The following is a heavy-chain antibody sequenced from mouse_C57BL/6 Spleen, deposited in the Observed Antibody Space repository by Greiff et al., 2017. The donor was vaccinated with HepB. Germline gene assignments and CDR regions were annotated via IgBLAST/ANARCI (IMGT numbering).Heavy chain of an antibody. CDR2: IDPETGGT. CDR3: TREGT. CDR1: GYTFTDYE. Sequence: VQLQESGAELVRPGASVTLSCKASGYTFTDYEMHWVKQTPVHGLEWIGAIDPETGGTAYNQKFKGKAILTADKSSITAYMELRSLTSEDAAVYYDTREGTWGQGTTLTVSS. V-gene: IGHV1-15*01. J-gene: IGHJ2*01. D-gene: IGHD3-3*01.